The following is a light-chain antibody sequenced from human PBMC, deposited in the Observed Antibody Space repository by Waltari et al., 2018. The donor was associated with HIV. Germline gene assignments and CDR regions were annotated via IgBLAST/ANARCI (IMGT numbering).Light chain of an antibody. CDR2: KVS. CDR1: QSLVYSDGNTY. CDR3: MEGTHWPPYS. Sequence: VVMTLSPLSLPVTLGQPASISCRSSQSLVYSDGNTYLNWFQQRQGQSPRRLIYKVSDRDSGVPDRFSGSGSGTDFTLKISRVEAEDVGDYCCMEGTHWPPYSFGQGTKLEIK. V-gene: IGKV2-30*01. J-gene: IGKJ2*03.